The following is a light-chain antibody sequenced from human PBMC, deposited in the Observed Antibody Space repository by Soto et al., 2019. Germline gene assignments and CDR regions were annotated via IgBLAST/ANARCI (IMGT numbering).Light chain of an antibody. J-gene: IGKJ4*01. CDR3: QQRSSWPLT. Sequence: EIVLTQSPATLSLSPGETATLSCRASQRVSSSLAWYQQKPGQTPRLLIYDASNRATGIPARFSGSGSGTDFTLTVSSLVPEDFAVYYCQQRSSWPLTFGGGTKVEIK. CDR1: QRVSSS. CDR2: DAS. V-gene: IGKV3-11*01.